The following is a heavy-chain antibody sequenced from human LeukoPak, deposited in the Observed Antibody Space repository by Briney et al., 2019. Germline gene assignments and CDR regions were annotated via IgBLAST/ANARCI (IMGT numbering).Heavy chain of an antibody. CDR3: ARDHGAVEMATINDY. V-gene: IGHV3-30*04. Sequence: PGGSLRLSCAASGFTFSSYAMHWVRQAPGKGLEWVAVISYDGSNKYYADSVKGRFTISRDNSKNTLYLQMNSLRAEDTAVYYCARDHGAVEMATINDYWGQGTLVTVSS. J-gene: IGHJ4*02. CDR1: GFTFSSYA. CDR2: ISYDGSNK. D-gene: IGHD5-24*01.